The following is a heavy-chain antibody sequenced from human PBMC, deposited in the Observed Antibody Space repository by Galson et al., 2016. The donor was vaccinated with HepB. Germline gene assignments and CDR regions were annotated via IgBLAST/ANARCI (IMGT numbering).Heavy chain of an antibody. CDR1: GLTFSSYE. V-gene: IGHV3-48*03. Sequence: SLRLSCAASGLTFSSYEMSWVRQGLGKGLEWVSYIGRSGSPIYYADSVQGRFTISRDNAKNSLYLQMNSLRAEDTAVYYCARDVVGAAFDSWGQGTLVTVSS. CDR3: ARDVVGAAFDS. J-gene: IGHJ4*02. D-gene: IGHD1-26*01. CDR2: IGRSGSPI.